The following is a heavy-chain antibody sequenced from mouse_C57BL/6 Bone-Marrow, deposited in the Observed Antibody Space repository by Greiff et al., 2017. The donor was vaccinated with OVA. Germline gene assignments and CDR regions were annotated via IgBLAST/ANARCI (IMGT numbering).Heavy chain of an antibody. CDR2: LYPNSGGT. CDR3: ARSKYFDV. CDR1: GYTFTSYW. Sequence: QVQLQQPGAELVKPGASVKLSCKASGYTFTSYWMHWVKQRPGRGLEWIGRLYPNSGGTKYNEKFKSKATLTVDKPSSTAYRQLSSLTSEDSAVYYCARSKYFDVWGTGTTVTVSS. J-gene: IGHJ1*03. V-gene: IGHV1-72*01.